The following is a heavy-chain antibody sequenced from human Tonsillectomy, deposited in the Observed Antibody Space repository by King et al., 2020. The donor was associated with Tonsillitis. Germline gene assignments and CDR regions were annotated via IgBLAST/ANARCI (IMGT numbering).Heavy chain of an antibody. J-gene: IGHJ6*02. Sequence: VQLVESGGGVVQPGRSLRLSCAASGFTVSVFSMHWVGQAPGKGLEWVAVISYDGSNKYYADSVKGRFTISRDNSKNMLYLQMNSLRVEDTAVYYCARDHLIGHQLARIYFYGMDVWGQGTTVTVSS. CDR3: ARDHLIGHQLARIYFYGMDV. V-gene: IGHV3-30-3*01. D-gene: IGHD1-14*01. CDR2: ISYDGSNK. CDR1: GFTVSVFS.